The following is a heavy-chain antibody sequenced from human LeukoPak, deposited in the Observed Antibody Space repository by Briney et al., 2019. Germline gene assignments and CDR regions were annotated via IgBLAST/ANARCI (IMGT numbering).Heavy chain of an antibody. Sequence: GGSLRLSCAASGFTFSSYWMHWVRQAPGKGLVWVSRINSDGSSTSYADSVKGRFTISRDNAKNTLYLQMNSLRAEDTALYYCARGAQYYDFWSGYQNFDYWGQGTLVTVSS. J-gene: IGHJ4*02. V-gene: IGHV3-74*01. D-gene: IGHD3-3*01. CDR2: INSDGSST. CDR1: GFTFSSYW. CDR3: ARGAQYYDFWSGYQNFDY.